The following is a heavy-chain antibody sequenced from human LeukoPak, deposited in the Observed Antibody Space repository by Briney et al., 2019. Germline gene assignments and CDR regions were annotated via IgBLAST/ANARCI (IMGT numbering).Heavy chain of an antibody. V-gene: IGHV3-9*01. CDR3: AKDIFTMVRGVVDY. Sequence: PGGSLRLSCAASGFTFDDYAMHWVRQAPGKGLEWVSGISWNSGSIGYADSVKGRFTISRDNAKNPLYLQMNSLRAEDTALYYCAKDIFTMVRGVVDYWGQGILVTVSS. CDR1: GFTFDDYA. D-gene: IGHD3-10*01. CDR2: ISWNSGSI. J-gene: IGHJ4*02.